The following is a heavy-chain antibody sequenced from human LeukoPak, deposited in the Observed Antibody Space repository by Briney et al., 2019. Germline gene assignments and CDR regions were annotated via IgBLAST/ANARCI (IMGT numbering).Heavy chain of an antibody. J-gene: IGHJ4*02. CDR3: ARGGYYDSSGYYEYFDY. Sequence: PSETLSLTCTVSGGSISSSSYYWGWIRQPPGKGLEWIGSIYYSGSTYYNPSLKSRVTISVDTSKKQFSLKLSSVTAADTAVYFCARGGYYDSSGYYEYFDYWGQGTLVTVSS. V-gene: IGHV4-39*07. CDR2: IYYSGST. D-gene: IGHD3-22*01. CDR1: GGSISSSSYY.